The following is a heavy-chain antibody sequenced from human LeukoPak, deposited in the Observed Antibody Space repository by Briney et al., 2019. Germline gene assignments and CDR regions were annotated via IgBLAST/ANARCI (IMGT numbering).Heavy chain of an antibody. CDR2: ISAYNGNT. Sequence: ASVKVSCKASGYTFTSYGISWVRQAPGQGLEWMGWISAYNGNTNYAQKLQGRVTMTTDTSTSTAYMELRSLRSDDTAVYYCARDYLDSNYDYYYYGMDVWGQGTTVTVSS. CDR1: GYTFTSYG. V-gene: IGHV1-18*01. D-gene: IGHD4-11*01. CDR3: ARDYLDSNYDYYYYGMDV. J-gene: IGHJ6*02.